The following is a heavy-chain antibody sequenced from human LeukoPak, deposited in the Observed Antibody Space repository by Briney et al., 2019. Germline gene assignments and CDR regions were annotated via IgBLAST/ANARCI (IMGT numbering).Heavy chain of an antibody. D-gene: IGHD3-10*01. CDR1: GFTFSSYA. J-gene: IGHJ4*02. Sequence: GGSLRLSCAASGFTFSSYAMSWVRQAPGKGLEWVSAISGGGGSTYYADSVKGRFTISRDNSKNTLYLQMNSLRAEDTAVYYCAKRDSSGSYPYYFDSWGQGTLVTVSS. V-gene: IGHV3-23*01. CDR3: AKRDSSGSYPYYFDS. CDR2: ISGGGGST.